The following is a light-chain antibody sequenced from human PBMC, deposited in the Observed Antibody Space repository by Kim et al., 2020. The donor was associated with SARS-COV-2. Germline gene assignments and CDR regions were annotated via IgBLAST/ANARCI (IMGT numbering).Light chain of an antibody. CDR3: SSYTSSSTYV. J-gene: IGLJ1*01. V-gene: IGLV2-14*03. CDR1: SSDVGDYNY. CDR2: DVS. Sequence: GQSITISCTGTSSDVGDYNYVSWYQQHPGKAPKLMIYDVSNRPSGVSNRFSGSKSGNTASLTISGLQAEDEADYYCSSYTSSSTYVFGPGTKVTVL.